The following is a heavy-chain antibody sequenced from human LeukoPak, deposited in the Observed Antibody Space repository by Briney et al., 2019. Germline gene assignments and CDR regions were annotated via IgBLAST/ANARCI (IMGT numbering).Heavy chain of an antibody. CDR3: TTGYGHAHFDS. Sequence: KPGGSLRLSCAASGFTITNARMGWVRQAPGKGLEWVGLIKSKIDGGTTDFAAPVKGRFAISTDDSKHTLYLQMNSLKTEDTAVYYCTTGYGHAHFDSWGQGTLVTVSS. V-gene: IGHV3-15*01. CDR2: IKSKIDGGTT. D-gene: IGHD2-2*01. CDR1: GFTITNAR. J-gene: IGHJ4*02.